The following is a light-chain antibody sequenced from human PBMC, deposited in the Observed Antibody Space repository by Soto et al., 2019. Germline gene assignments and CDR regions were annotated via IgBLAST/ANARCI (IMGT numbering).Light chain of an antibody. CDR1: SSNIGSNT. J-gene: IGLJ3*02. CDR2: TNY. Sequence: QSVLTQPPSASGTPGQRVTISCSGSSSNIGSNTVNWYHHLPGTAPKVLIYTNYQRPSGVPDRFSGSKSGTSASLAISGLQSEDEADYYCAAWDDSLDGGAFGGGTKLTVL. V-gene: IGLV1-44*01. CDR3: AAWDDSLDGGA.